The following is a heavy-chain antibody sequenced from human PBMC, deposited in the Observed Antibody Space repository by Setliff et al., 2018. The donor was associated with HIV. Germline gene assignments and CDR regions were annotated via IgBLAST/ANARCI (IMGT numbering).Heavy chain of an antibody. V-gene: IGHV4-38-2*02. J-gene: IGHJ4*02. Sequence: SETLSLTCTVAIDSISSGFFWGWIRQPPGKGLEWIGSIYRSGETFYNPSLRSRVAISGDTSKNHFSLKLRSVTAADTAIYYCARSYDASGYYFLWGQGTLVTVSS. CDR2: IYRSGET. CDR3: ARSYDASGYYFL. D-gene: IGHD3-22*01. CDR1: IDSISSGFF.